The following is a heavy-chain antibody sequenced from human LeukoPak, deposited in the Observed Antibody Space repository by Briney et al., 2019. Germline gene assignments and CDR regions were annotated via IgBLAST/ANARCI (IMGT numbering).Heavy chain of an antibody. CDR3: AKGPGLGAGKRYLDL. D-gene: IGHD6-13*01. J-gene: IGHJ2*01. CDR1: GFTFDDYA. CDR2: ISWNSGSI. V-gene: IGHV3-9*01. Sequence: PGGSLRLSCAASGFTFDDYAMHWVRQAPGKGLEWVSGISWNSGSIGYADSVKGRFTISRDNAKNSLSLQMNSLKPEDTALYYCAKGPGLGAGKRYLDLWGRGTLVIVSS.